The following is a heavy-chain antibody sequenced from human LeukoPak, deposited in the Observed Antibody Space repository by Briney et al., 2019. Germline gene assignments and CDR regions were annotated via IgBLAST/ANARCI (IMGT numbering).Heavy chain of an antibody. V-gene: IGHV1-18*01. D-gene: IGHD2-2*01. J-gene: IGHJ5*02. CDR3: ARDTSCSSTSCYEKGWFDP. CDR2: ISAYNGNT. CDR1: GYTFTSYG. Sequence: GASVKVSCKASGYTFTSYGISWVRQAPGQGLEWMGWISAYNGNTNYAQKLQGRVTMTTDTSTSTAYMELRSLRSDDTAVYYCARDTSCSSTSCYEKGWFDPWGQGTLVTVSS.